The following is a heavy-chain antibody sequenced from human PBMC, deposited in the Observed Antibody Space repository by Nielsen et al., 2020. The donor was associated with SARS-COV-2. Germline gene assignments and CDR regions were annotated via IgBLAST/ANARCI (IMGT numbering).Heavy chain of an antibody. J-gene: IGHJ2*01. D-gene: IGHD3-10*01. CDR2: ISGSGGST. Sequence: GESLKISCAASGFTFSSYAMSWVRQAPGKGLEWVSAISGSGGSTYYADSVKGRLTISRDNSKNTLYLQMNSLRAEDTAVYYCAKVAGLLWFGGSGDWYFDLWGRGTLVTVSS. V-gene: IGHV3-23*01. CDR1: GFTFSSYA. CDR3: AKVAGLLWFGGSGDWYFDL.